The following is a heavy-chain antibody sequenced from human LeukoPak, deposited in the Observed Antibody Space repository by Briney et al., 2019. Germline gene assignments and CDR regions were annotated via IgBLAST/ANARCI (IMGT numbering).Heavy chain of an antibody. CDR3: ARDGQLRNAFDI. CDR2: IYYSGST. V-gene: IGHV4-59*01. D-gene: IGHD5-24*01. J-gene: IGHJ3*02. CDR1: GGSISSYY. Sequence: SETLSLTCTVSGGSISSYYWSWIRQPPGKGLECIGYIYYSGSTNYNPSLKSRVTISVDTSKNQFSLKLSSVTAADTAEYYCARDGQLRNAFDIWGQGTMLTVSS.